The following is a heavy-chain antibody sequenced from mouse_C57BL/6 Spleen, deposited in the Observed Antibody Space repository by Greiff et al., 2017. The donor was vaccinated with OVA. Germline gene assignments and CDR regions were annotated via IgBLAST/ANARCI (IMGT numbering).Heavy chain of an antibody. CDR3: IILGMDY. Sequence: EVKLQESGAELVRPGASVKLSCTASGFNIKDDYMHWVKQRPEQGLEWIGWIDPENGDTEYASKFQGKATITADTSSNTAYLQLSSLTSEDTAVYYCIILGMDYWGQGTSVTVSS. CDR1: GFNIKDDY. J-gene: IGHJ4*01. V-gene: IGHV14-4*01. CDR2: IDPENGDT. D-gene: IGHD1-2*01.